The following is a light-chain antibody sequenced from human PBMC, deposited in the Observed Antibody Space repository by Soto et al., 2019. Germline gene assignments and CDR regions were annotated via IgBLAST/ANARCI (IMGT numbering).Light chain of an antibody. CDR2: AAS. V-gene: IGKV1-39*01. CDR3: QQSYSTPQT. J-gene: IGKJ1*01. Sequence: DIQMTQSPSSLSASVGVRATITCRASQSINSYLNWYQQKPGKAPKLLIYAASSLQSGVPSRFSGSGSGTDFTLTISSLQPEDFATYYCQQSYSTPQTFGQGTKVEIK. CDR1: QSINSY.